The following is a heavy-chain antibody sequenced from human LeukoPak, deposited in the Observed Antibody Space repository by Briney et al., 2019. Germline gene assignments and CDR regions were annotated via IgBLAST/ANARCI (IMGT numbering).Heavy chain of an antibody. J-gene: IGHJ4*02. CDR3: ARDLAVPGTARGY. Sequence: ASVKVSCKASGYTFSAYDISWMRQAPGQGLEWMGGISTNTGNPTYAQGFTGRFVFSLDSSVSTAYLRIDSVEAEDTAVYFCARDLAVPGTARGYWGQGTLITVSS. D-gene: IGHD6-19*01. CDR1: GYTFSAYD. V-gene: IGHV7-4-1*01. CDR2: ISTNTGNP.